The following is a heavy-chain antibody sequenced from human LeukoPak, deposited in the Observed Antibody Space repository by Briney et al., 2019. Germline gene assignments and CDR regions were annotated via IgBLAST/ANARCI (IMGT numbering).Heavy chain of an antibody. CDR3: ARGRVSYQLLTAFDY. V-gene: IGHV1-46*01. CDR2: INPSGGST. D-gene: IGHD2-2*01. Sequence: ASVKVSCKASGYTFTSYYMHWVRQAPGQGLEWMGIINPSGGSTSYAQKFQGRVTMTRDTSTSTVYMELSSLRSEDTAVYYCARGRVSYQLLTAFDYWGQGTLVTVSS. J-gene: IGHJ4*02. CDR1: GYTFTSYY.